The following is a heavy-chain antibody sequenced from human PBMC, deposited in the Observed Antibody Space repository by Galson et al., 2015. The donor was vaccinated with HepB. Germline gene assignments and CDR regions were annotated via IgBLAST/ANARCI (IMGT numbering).Heavy chain of an antibody. J-gene: IGHJ6*03. D-gene: IGHD5-18*01. CDR2: IIPIFGTA. CDR1: GGTFSGYA. Sequence: QSGAEVKKPGESLKISCKASGGTFSGYAISWVRQAPGQGLEWMGGIIPIFGTANYAQKFQGRVTITADESTSTAYMELSSLRSEDTAVYYCAREGYSYGLIAHLYYYYMDVWGKGTTVTVSS. V-gene: IGHV1-69*01. CDR3: AREGYSYGLIAHLYYYYMDV.